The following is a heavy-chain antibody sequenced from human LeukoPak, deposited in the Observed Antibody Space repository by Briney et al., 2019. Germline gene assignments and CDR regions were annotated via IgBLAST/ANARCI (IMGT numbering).Heavy chain of an antibody. Sequence: SQTLSLTCTVSGGSISSYYWSWIRQPPGKGLEWNGYIYYSGSTNYNPSLKSRVTIAVDTSKHQYSLKLSSVTAADTAVYYCARVAIEMATRRTEYFDLWGRGTLVTVSS. CDR3: ARVAIEMATRRTEYFDL. CDR2: IYYSGST. J-gene: IGHJ2*01. CDR1: GGSISSYY. D-gene: IGHD5-24*01. V-gene: IGHV4-59*08.